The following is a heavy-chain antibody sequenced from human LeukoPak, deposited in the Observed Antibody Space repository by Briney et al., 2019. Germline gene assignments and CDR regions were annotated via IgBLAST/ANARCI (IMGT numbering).Heavy chain of an antibody. J-gene: IGHJ4*02. V-gene: IGHV4-59*08. CDR2: IYYSGST. Sequence: PSETLSLTSTVSGGSISSYYWRWLRQPPGKGLEWIGYIYYSGSTNYNPSLESRVTISLDTSKNQFSLKLSSVTAADTAVYYCARSFAGGSGYSYFDYWGQGILVTVSS. D-gene: IGHD3-3*01. CDR1: GGSISSYY. CDR3: ARSFAGGSGYSYFDY.